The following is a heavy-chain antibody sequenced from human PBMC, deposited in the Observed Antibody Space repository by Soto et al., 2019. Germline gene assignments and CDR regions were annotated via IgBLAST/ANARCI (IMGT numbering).Heavy chain of an antibody. J-gene: IGHJ5*02. CDR2: VHYSGTT. CDR3: ARDRWLDP. Sequence: SETLSLTCTVSGGSISTYYWSWIRQPPGKRLEWIGYVHYSGTTIYSPSLKSRVTISLDTSKNQFSLKLSSVTAADTAVYYCARDRWLDPWGQGTLVTVSS. V-gene: IGHV4-59*01. CDR1: GGSISTYY.